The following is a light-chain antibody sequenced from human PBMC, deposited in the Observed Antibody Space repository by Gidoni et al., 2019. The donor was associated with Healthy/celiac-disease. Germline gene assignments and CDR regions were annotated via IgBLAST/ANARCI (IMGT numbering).Light chain of an antibody. CDR2: AAS. J-gene: IGKJ4*01. Sequence: DIQMTQSPSSLSASVGDRVTISCRASQSMSIFLNWYQQKPGKAPKLLIYAASSLQSGVPSRFSGSGSGTDFTLTISSLQPEDSATYYCQQSYTTLLTFGGGTKVEI. CDR1: QSMSIF. CDR3: QQSYTTLLT. V-gene: IGKV1-39*01.